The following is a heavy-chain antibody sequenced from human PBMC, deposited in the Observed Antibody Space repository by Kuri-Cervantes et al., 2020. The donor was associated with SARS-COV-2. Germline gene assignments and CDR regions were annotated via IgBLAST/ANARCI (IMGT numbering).Heavy chain of an antibody. D-gene: IGHD2-21*01. CDR3: ASKHLYDIIVESDSYLKVAYYYMDV. V-gene: IGHV3-7*03. Sequence: GESLKISCAASGFTFSSYWMSWVRQAPGKGLEWVANIKQDGSEKYYVDSVKGRFTISRDNAKNTLFLQMDSLRAEDTAVYYCASKHLYDIIVESDSYLKVAYYYMDVWGKGTTVTVSS. J-gene: IGHJ6*03. CDR1: GFTFSSYW. CDR2: IKQDGSEK.